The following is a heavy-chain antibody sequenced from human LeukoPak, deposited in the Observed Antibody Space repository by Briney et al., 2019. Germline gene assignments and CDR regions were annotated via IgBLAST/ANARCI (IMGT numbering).Heavy chain of an antibody. Sequence: ASVKVSCKASGYTLRNYDISWVRQAPGQGLEWMGWISVYNGNTNYAQKFQGRVTMTRDTSISTAYMELSRLRSDDTAVYYCARDSGSSWIDYWGQGTLVTVSS. J-gene: IGHJ4*02. D-gene: IGHD6-13*01. CDR2: ISVYNGNT. CDR1: GYTLRNYD. CDR3: ARDSGSSWIDY. V-gene: IGHV1-18*01.